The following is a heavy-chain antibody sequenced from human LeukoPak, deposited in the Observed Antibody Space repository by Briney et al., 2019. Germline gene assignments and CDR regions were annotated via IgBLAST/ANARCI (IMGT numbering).Heavy chain of an antibody. J-gene: IGHJ3*02. CDR1: GGSFSGYY. D-gene: IGHD3-3*01. V-gene: IGHV4-34*01. CDR2: INHSGST. CDR3: ASSLRFLEWTGDAFDI. Sequence: KSSETLSLTCAVYGGSFSGYYWSWIRQPPGKGLEWIGEINHSGSTNYNPSLKSRVTISVDTSKNQFSLKLSSVTAADTAVYYCASSLRFLEWTGDAFDIWGQGTMVTVSS.